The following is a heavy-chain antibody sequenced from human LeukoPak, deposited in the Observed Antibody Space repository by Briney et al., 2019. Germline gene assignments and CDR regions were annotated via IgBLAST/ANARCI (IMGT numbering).Heavy chain of an antibody. V-gene: IGHV3-9*01. Sequence: PGGSLRLSCAASGFTFDDYAMHWVRQAPGKGLEWVSGISWNSGSIGYADSVKGRFTISRDNAKNSLYLQMNSLRAEDTALYYCAKDAARLGELSSLDYWGQGTLVTVSS. CDR3: AKDAARLGELSSLDY. D-gene: IGHD3-16*02. CDR2: ISWNSGSI. J-gene: IGHJ4*02. CDR1: GFTFDDYA.